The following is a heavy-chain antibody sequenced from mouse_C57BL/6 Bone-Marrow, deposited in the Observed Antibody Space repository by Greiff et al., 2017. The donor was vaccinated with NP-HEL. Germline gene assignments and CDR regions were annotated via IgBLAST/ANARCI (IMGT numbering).Heavy chain of an antibody. J-gene: IGHJ4*01. CDR1: GFNITDDY. CDR3: TLDSSGFHYAMDY. V-gene: IGHV14-4*01. CDR2: IDPENGDT. Sequence: EVKLQQSWAELVRPGASVKLSCTASGFNITDDYMHWVKQRPEQGLEWIGWIDPENGDTEYASKVQGKATITADTSSNTAYLQLSSLTSEDTAVYYCTLDSSGFHYAMDYWGQGTSVTVSS. D-gene: IGHD3-2*02.